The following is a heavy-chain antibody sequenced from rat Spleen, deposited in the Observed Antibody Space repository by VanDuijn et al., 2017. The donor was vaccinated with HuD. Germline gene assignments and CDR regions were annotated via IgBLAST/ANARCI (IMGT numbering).Heavy chain of an antibody. CDR3: TRAGYLRDWYFDF. D-gene: IGHD2-2*01. Sequence: EVQLVESGGGLVQPGRSLKLSCAASGFTFSDYGVAWVRQAPTTGLEWVATISYGDSSGHSSTYYRDSVKGRFTISRDDAKNTLYLQMDGLRSEDTATYYCTRAGYLRDWYFDFWGPGTMVAVSS. CDR2: ISYGDSSGHSST. V-gene: IGHV5-29*01. J-gene: IGHJ1*01. CDR1: GFTFSDYG.